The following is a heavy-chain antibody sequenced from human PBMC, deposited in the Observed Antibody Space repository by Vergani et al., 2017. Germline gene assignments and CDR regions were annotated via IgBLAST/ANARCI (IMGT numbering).Heavy chain of an antibody. D-gene: IGHD3-10*01. V-gene: IGHV3-15*01. CDR2: IKSKTDGGTT. CDR3: TTVWFGELNYYYYYYMDV. CDR1: GFTFSSYW. Sequence: EVQLVESGGGLVQPGGSLRLSCAASGFTFSSYWMSWVRQAPGKGLEWVGRIKSKTDGGTTDYAAPVKGRFTISREDSKNTLYLQMNSLKTEDTDVYYCTTVWFGELNYYYYYYMDVWGKGTTVTVSS. J-gene: IGHJ6*03.